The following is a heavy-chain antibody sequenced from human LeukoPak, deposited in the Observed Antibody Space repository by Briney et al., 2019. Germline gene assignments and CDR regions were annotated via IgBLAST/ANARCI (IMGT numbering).Heavy chain of an antibody. CDR3: ARGVSPLNYYFDY. V-gene: IGHV3-74*01. J-gene: IGHJ4*02. CDR2: INSDGSDT. CDR1: GFTFSTNW. D-gene: IGHD6-13*01. Sequence: GGSLRLSCAASGFTFSTNWMHWVRQAPGKGLVWVPRINSDGSDTSYADSVKGRFTISRDNAKNTLYLQMNSLRAEDTAVYYCARGVSPLNYYFDYWGQGTLVTVSS.